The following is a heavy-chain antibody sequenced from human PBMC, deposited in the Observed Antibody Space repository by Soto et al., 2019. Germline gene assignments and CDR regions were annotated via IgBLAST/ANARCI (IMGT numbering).Heavy chain of an antibody. CDR1: GGSISSGGYY. V-gene: IGHV4-31*03. D-gene: IGHD2-15*01. CDR3: ARDRSSGGSRDAFDI. CDR2: IYYSGST. J-gene: IGHJ3*02. Sequence: SETLSLTCTVSGGSISSGGYYWSWIRQHPGKGLEWIGYIYYSGSTYYNPSLKSRVTISVDTSKNQFSLKLSSVTAADTAVYYCARDRSSGGSRDAFDIWGQGTMVTVSS.